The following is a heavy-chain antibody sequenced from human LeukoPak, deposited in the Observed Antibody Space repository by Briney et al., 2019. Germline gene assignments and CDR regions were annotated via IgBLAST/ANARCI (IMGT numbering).Heavy chain of an antibody. CDR3: ARHDRSSGWYYFDY. V-gene: IGHV5-51*01. CDR2: IYPGDSDT. CDR1: GYSFITSW. J-gene: IGHJ4*02. D-gene: IGHD6-19*01. Sequence: GESLKISCKGSGYSFITSWIGWVRQMPGKGLEWMGIIYPGDSDTRYSPSFQGQVTISADKSISTAYLQWSSLKASDTAMYYRARHDRSSGWYYFDYWGQGTLVTVSS.